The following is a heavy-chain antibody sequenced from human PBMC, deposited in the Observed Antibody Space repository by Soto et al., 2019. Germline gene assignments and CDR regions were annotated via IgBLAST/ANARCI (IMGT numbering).Heavy chain of an antibody. Sequence: QVQLVQSGAEVKKPGASVKVSCKASGYIFTSYFMHWVRQAPGQGLEWLGIINLSAGSTSYAQKWEGRVTMPRDTSTRAVYMELSRLRSEDTAVYYCAKEGAGAGGTLDSWGQGTLVTVSS. J-gene: IGHJ4*02. CDR2: INLSAGST. D-gene: IGHD2-8*02. V-gene: IGHV1-46*04. CDR1: GYIFTSYF. CDR3: AKEGAGAGGTLDS.